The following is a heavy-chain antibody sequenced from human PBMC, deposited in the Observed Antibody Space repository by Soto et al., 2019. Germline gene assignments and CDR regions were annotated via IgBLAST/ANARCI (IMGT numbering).Heavy chain of an antibody. CDR2: DNTDGSKT. D-gene: IGHD1-26*01. V-gene: IGHV3-74*01. CDR3: ARENWYSLDV. J-gene: IGHJ6*01. Sequence: EVPLVESGGGSVHPGGSLRLSCAASGFSLSSYFMAWVLLGPGKRLALVSHDNTDGSKTSYADAVRGRFTMFRDNGKNTLYLQMNCLTAKDTVMDSCARENWYSLDVWGQGTTVTVSS. CDR1: GFSLSSYF.